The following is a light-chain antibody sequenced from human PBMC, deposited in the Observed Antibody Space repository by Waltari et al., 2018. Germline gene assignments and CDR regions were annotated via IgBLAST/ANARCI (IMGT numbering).Light chain of an antibody. Sequence: EIVLKQSPGTLSLSPGERVTLSCRDSQSVSRALARDQQKPGQAPRLLINGASSRATGIPDMFSCSGSGTGISLTISRLEPENFAVEYCQHYVRLPVTFGQGTKGVIK. CDR1: QSVSRA. CDR2: GAS. J-gene: IGKJ1*01. CDR3: QHYVRLPVT. V-gene: IGKV3-20*01.